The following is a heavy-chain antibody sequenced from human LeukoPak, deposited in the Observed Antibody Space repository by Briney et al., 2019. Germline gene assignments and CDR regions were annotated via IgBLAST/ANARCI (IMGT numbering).Heavy chain of an antibody. CDR2: INHSEST. D-gene: IGHD3-9*01. J-gene: IGHJ5*02. Sequence: SETLSLTCAVYGGSFSGYYWSWIRQPPGKGLEWIGEINHSESTNYNPSLKSRVTISVDTSKNQFSLKLSSVTAADTAVYYCARGRGYYDTSNWFDPWGQGTLVTVSS. V-gene: IGHV4-34*01. CDR3: ARGRGYYDTSNWFDP. CDR1: GGSFSGYY.